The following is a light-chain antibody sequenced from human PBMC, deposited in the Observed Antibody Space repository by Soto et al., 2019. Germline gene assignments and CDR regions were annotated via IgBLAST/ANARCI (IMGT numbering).Light chain of an antibody. Sequence: QSVLTQPPSASGSPGQSVAISCTGTSSDVGGYNYVPWYQQRPGKAPKLMIYEVNKRPSGVPDRFSGSKSGNTASLTVSGLQAEDEADYYCSSYAGSSNVFGTGTKVTVL. J-gene: IGLJ1*01. V-gene: IGLV2-8*01. CDR2: EVN. CDR1: SSDVGGYNY. CDR3: SSYAGSSNV.